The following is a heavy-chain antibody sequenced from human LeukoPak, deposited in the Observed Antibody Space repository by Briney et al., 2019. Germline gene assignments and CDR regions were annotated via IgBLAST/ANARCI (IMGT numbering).Heavy chain of an antibody. Sequence: SETLSFTCAVYGGSFSGYYWSWIRQPPGKGLEWIGEINHSGSTNYNPSLKSRVTISVDTSKNQFSLKLSSVTAADTAVYYCAREKRIHIITDISAFDIWGQGTMVTVSS. CDR2: INHSGST. CDR3: AREKRIHIITDISAFDI. V-gene: IGHV4-34*01. J-gene: IGHJ3*02. CDR1: GGSFSGYY. D-gene: IGHD3-10*01.